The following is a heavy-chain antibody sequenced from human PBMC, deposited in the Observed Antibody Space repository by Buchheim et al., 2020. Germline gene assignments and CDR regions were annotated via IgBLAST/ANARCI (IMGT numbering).Heavy chain of an antibody. V-gene: IGHV3-48*01. Sequence: EVQLVESGGGLVQPGGSLRLSCAASGFTFSSYSMNWVRQAPGKGLEWVSYISSSSSTIYYADSVKGRFTIPRDNAKNSLYLQMNSLRAEDTAVYYCAREPNRGYSFSYYYYGMDVWGQGTT. CDR3: AREPNRGYSFSYYYYGMDV. CDR2: ISSSSSTI. J-gene: IGHJ6*02. D-gene: IGHD5-18*01. CDR1: GFTFSSYS.